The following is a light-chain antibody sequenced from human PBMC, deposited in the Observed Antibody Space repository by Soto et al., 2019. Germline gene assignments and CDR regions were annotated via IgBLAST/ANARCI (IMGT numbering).Light chain of an antibody. Sequence: DIVMTQSPDSLAVSLGERATINCESSQSVFYSSNKKNYLAWYQQKQGQPPKLLIYWASTRESGVPDRFTGSGSGTYFTLTINSLQAEDVAVYDCQQYYSTPFTFGPGTTVGVK. V-gene: IGKV4-1*01. CDR3: QQYYSTPFT. J-gene: IGKJ3*01. CDR2: WAS. CDR1: QSVFYSSNKKNY.